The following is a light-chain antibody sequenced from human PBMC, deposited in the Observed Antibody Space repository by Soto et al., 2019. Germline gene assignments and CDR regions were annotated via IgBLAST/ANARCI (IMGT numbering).Light chain of an antibody. CDR3: VLYMGSGYYV. CDR2: STN. V-gene: IGLV8-61*01. J-gene: IGLJ1*01. CDR1: SGSVSTSYY. Sequence: QTVVTQEPSFSVSPGGTVTLTCGLSSGSVSTSYYPSWYQQTPGQAPRTLIYSTNTRSSGVPDRFSGSILGNKAALTITGAQADDESDCYCVLYMGSGYYVFGTGTKVTVL.